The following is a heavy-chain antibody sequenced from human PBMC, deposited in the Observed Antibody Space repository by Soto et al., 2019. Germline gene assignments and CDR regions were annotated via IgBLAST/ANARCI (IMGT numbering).Heavy chain of an antibody. CDR2: IYYSGTT. CDR3: ARVRGHGFDC. V-gene: IGHV4-31*03. CDR1: GDSINNADYY. J-gene: IGHJ3*01. D-gene: IGHD2-21*01. Sequence: QVQLQESGPGLVKPSQTLSLNCSVSGDSINNADYYWSWIRQHAGQGLEWIGYIYYSGTTYYNPSLKSRVTISMDTSKNQFSLEMSSVTAADTAVYYCARVRGHGFDCRGQGTMVTDSS.